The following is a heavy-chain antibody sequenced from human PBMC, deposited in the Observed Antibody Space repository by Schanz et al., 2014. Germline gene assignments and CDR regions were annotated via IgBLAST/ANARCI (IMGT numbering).Heavy chain of an antibody. Sequence: QVQLVQSGTQVKKPGASVKVSCKASGYTLSAYSLHWVRQAPGQGLEWMGIVNPSVRGTHFARECQGRVTVTSDTSTSTVYMELSGLRSEDTAVYYCARGRGCTGGSCYSWFDLWGQGTLVTVAS. CDR3: ARGRGCTGGSCYSWFDL. D-gene: IGHD2-15*01. CDR2: VNPSVRGT. CDR1: GYTLSAYS. J-gene: IGHJ5*02. V-gene: IGHV1-46*01.